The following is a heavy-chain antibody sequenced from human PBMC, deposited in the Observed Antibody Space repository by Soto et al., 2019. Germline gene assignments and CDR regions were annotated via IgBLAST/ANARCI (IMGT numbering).Heavy chain of an antibody. V-gene: IGHV4-34*01. J-gene: IGHJ3*02. CDR2: INHSGST. CDR3: ARGFPDYDILTGRKKSDAFDI. Sequence: QVQLQQWGAGLLKPSETLSLTCAVYGGSFSGYYWSWIRQPPGKGLEWIGEINHSGSTNYNPSLKSRVTISVDTSKNQFSLKLSSVTAADTAVYYCARGFPDYDILTGRKKSDAFDIWGQGTMVTVSS. CDR1: GGSFSGYY. D-gene: IGHD3-9*01.